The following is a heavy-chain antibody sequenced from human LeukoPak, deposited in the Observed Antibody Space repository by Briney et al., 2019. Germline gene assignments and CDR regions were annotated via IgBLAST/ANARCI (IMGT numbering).Heavy chain of an antibody. V-gene: IGHV3-23*01. CDR3: ARDLHYYEAMDV. Sequence: GGSLRLSCEASGFTFSAYAMTWVRQAPGEGLEWVSSIGSDNKPHYSESVKGRFAISRDNSKNILFLHLNSLRAEDTALYYCARDLHYYEAMDVWGQGTTVTVSS. J-gene: IGHJ6*02. CDR1: GFTFSAYA. CDR2: IGSDNKP.